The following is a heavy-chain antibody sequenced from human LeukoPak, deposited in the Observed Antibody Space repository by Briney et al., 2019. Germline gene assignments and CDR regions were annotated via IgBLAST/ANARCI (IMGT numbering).Heavy chain of an antibody. CDR1: GFTFSSYE. CDR2: ISSSGSTI. J-gene: IGHJ6*04. CDR3: ARDRILWFGELFYYGMDV. D-gene: IGHD3-10*01. V-gene: IGHV3-48*03. Sequence: GGSLGLSCAASGFTFSSYEMNWVRQAPGKGLEWVSYISSSGSTIYYADSVKGRFTISRDNAKNSLYLQMNSLRAEDTAVYYCARDRILWFGELFYYGMDVWGKGTTVTVSS.